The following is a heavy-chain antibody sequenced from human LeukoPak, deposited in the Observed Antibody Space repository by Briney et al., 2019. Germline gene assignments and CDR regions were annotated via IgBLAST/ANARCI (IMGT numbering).Heavy chain of an antibody. J-gene: IGHJ4*02. D-gene: IGHD6-19*01. Sequence: SETLSLTCTVSGVSISSSSYYWGWVRQPPGKGLEWIGSIYYSGSTYYNPSLKSRVTISVDTSKNQFSLKLSSVTAADTAVYYCARHRAVGPPDYWGQGTLVTVSS. CDR1: GVSISSSSYY. V-gene: IGHV4-39*01. CDR2: IYYSGST. CDR3: ARHRAVGPPDY.